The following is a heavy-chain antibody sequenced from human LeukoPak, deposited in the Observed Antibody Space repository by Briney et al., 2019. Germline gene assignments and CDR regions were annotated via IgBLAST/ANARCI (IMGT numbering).Heavy chain of an antibody. Sequence: SETLSLTCTVSGGSISSYYWSWIRQPPGKGLEWIGYIYYSGSTNYNPSLKGRVTISVDTSKNQFSLKLSSVTAADTAVYYCARHGVTNYYDSSGYYWNDAFDIWGQGTMVTVSS. CDR3: ARHGVTNYYDSSGYYWNDAFDI. CDR2: IYYSGST. V-gene: IGHV4-59*08. J-gene: IGHJ3*02. D-gene: IGHD3-22*01. CDR1: GGSISSYY.